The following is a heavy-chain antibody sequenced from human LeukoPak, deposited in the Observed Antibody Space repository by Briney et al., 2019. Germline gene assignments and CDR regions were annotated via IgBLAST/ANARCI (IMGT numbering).Heavy chain of an antibody. V-gene: IGHV1-18*01. CDR2: ISAYNGNT. CDR1: GYTFTSYG. Sequence: GASVKVSCKSSGYTFTSYGIIWVRQAPGQGLEWMGWISAYNGNTNYAQKLQGRVTMTTDTSTSTAYMELRSLRSDDTAVYYCARDDPLNDAFDIWGQGTMVTVSS. J-gene: IGHJ3*02. CDR3: ARDDPLNDAFDI.